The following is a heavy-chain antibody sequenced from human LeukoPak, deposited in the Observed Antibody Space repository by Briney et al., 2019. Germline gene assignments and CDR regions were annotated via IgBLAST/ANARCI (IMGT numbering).Heavy chain of an antibody. D-gene: IGHD6-19*01. V-gene: IGHV6-1*01. CDR2: TYYRSKWYN. J-gene: IGHJ4*02. Sequence: SQTLSLTCAISGDSVSSNNTAWNWIRQSPSRGLEWLGRTYYRSKWYNDYAVSVKGRININPDTSENQFSLHLNSVTPDDTAVYYCAREYSSSGLAFDYWGQGTLVTVSS. CDR1: GDSVSSNNTA. CDR3: AREYSSSGLAFDY.